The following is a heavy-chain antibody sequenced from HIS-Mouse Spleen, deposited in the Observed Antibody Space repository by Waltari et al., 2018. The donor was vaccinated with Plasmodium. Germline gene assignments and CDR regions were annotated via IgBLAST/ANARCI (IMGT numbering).Heavy chain of an antibody. Sequence: QVQLVESGGGVVHPEMHLSLDCPAFGLTFSSYVMLGVRQAPGKGLEWVAVISYDGSNKYYADSVKGRFTISRDNSKNTLYLQMNSLRAEDTAVYYCAKEVLGYYDFWSRPDYWGQGTLVTVSS. V-gene: IGHV3-30*18. CDR3: AKEVLGYYDFWSRPDY. D-gene: IGHD3-3*01. CDR1: GLTFSSYV. J-gene: IGHJ4*02. CDR2: ISYDGSNK.